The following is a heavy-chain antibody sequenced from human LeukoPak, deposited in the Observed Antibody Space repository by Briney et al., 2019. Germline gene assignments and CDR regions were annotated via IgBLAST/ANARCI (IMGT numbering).Heavy chain of an antibody. J-gene: IGHJ4*02. Sequence: GGSLRLSSAASGFTFSSYAMSWVRHAPGKGLEWVSPISVSGGSTYYPDSVKGRFTISRDNSKNTLYLQMNSLRAEDTAVYYCAKGRSGYYDSPLDYWGQGTLVTVSS. V-gene: IGHV3-23*01. CDR1: GFTFSSYA. CDR3: AKGRSGYYDSPLDY. D-gene: IGHD3-22*01. CDR2: ISVSGGST.